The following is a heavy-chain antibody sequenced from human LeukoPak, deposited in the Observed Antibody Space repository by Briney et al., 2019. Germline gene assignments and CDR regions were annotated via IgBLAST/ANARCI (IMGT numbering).Heavy chain of an antibody. D-gene: IGHD2-21*01. J-gene: IGHJ4*02. CDR1: GGSISSYY. CDR3: ARGAPLYCGGDCYPLDY. Sequence: SETLSLTCTVSGGSISSYYWSWIRQPPGKGLEWIGYIYHSGSTYYNPSLKSRVTISVDRSKNQFSLKLSSVTAADTAVYYCARGAPLYCGGDCYPLDYWGQGTLVTVSS. CDR2: IYHSGST. V-gene: IGHV4-59*12.